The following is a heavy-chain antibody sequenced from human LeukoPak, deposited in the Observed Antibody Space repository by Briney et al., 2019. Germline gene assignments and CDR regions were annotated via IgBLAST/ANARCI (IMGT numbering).Heavy chain of an antibody. CDR3: ARLLYDRSGYYYFDY. CDR1: RGSITSTSHY. J-gene: IGHJ4*02. V-gene: IGHV4-39*01. D-gene: IGHD3-22*01. Sequence: SETLSLTCTVSRGSITSTSHYWGWIRQPPGKELEWIGSIYYSGSIYYNPSLKSRVTLSVDTSKSQFSLKLSSVTAADTAVYYCARLLYDRSGYYYFDYWGQGTLVTVSS. CDR2: IYYSGSI.